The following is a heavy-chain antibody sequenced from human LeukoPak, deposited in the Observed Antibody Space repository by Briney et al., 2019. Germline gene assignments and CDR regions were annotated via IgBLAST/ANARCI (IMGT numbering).Heavy chain of an antibody. J-gene: IGHJ4*02. CDR2: INSGGST. Sequence: GGSLRLSCAASGFTVSSNHMSWVRQAPGKGLEWVSVINSGGSTYYADSVKGRFTISRDNSRNTLYLQMNSLRAEDTAVYYCARDLAYYGSGKQNSWGQGTLVTVSS. CDR1: GFTVSSNH. V-gene: IGHV3-66*01. D-gene: IGHD3-10*01. CDR3: ARDLAYYGSGKQNS.